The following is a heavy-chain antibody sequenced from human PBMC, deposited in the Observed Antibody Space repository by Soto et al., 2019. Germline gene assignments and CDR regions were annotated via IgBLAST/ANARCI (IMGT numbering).Heavy chain of an antibody. D-gene: IGHD3-3*01. V-gene: IGHV3-30*18. Sequence: PGGSLRLSCAASGFTFSSYGMHWVRQAPGKGLEWVAVISYDGSNKYYADSVKGRFTISRDNSKNTLYLQMNSLRAEDTAVYYCAKDYYDFWSGSWFDPWGQGTLVTVSS. J-gene: IGHJ5*02. CDR2: ISYDGSNK. CDR3: AKDYYDFWSGSWFDP. CDR1: GFTFSSYG.